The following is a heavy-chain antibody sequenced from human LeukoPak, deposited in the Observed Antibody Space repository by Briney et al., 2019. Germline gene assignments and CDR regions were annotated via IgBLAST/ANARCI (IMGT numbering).Heavy chain of an antibody. CDR2: IYTSGST. CDR1: GGSISSGSYY. J-gene: IGHJ5*02. Sequence: PSETLSLTCTVSGGSISSGSYYLSWIRQPAGKGLEWIGRIYTSGSTNYNPSLMSRVTISVDTSKNQFSLKLSSVTAADTAVYYCARGQVASVTIFGVVTYWFDPWGQGTLVTVSS. CDR3: ARGQVASVTIFGVVTYWFDP. V-gene: IGHV4-61*02. D-gene: IGHD3-3*01.